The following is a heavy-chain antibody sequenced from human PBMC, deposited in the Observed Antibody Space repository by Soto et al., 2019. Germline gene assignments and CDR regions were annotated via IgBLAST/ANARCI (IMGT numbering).Heavy chain of an antibody. CDR2: ISGSGGST. D-gene: IGHD1-26*01. V-gene: IGHV3-23*01. CDR3: AKHDSGSYQPQDY. Sequence: SRIRQAPGKGLEWVSAISGSGGSTYYADSVKGRFTISRDNSKNTLYLQMNSLRAEDTAVYYCAKHDSGSYQPQDYSGQPPLVTVPS. J-gene: IGHJ4*02.